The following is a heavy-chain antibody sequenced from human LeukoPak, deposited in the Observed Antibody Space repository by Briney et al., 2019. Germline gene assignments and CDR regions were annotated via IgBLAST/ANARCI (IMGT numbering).Heavy chain of an antibody. J-gene: IGHJ3*02. D-gene: IGHD3-22*01. V-gene: IGHV3-11*04. CDR1: GFTFSDYY. Sequence: TGGSLRLSCAASGFTFSDYYMSWIRQAPGKGLEWVSYISDRGVTIFYADSVKGRFTISRDNAKNSLYLQMNSLRAEDTAMYYCARLYYDSSGYYDAFDIWGQGTMVTVSS. CDR3: ARLYYDSSGYYDAFDI. CDR2: ISDRGVTI.